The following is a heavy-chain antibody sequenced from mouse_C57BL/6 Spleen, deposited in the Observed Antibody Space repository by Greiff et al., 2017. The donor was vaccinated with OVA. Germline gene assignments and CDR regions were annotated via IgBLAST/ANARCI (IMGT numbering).Heavy chain of an antibody. J-gene: IGHJ3*01. Sequence: QVQLKESGAELVRPGASVTLSCKASGYTFTDYEMHWVKQTPVHGLEWIGAIDPETGGTAYNQKFKGKAILTADKSSSTAYMELRSLTSEDSAVYYCTRDITTVVEGFAYWGQGTLVTVSA. D-gene: IGHD1-1*01. CDR3: TRDITTVVEGFAY. CDR1: GYTFTDYE. CDR2: IDPETGGT. V-gene: IGHV1-15*01.